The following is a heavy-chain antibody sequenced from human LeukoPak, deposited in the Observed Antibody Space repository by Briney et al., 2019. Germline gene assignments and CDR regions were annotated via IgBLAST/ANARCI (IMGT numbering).Heavy chain of an antibody. CDR3: ARTAQQLVEGDAFDI. D-gene: IGHD6-13*01. V-gene: IGHV1-69*13. CDR2: IIPIFGTA. Sequence: GASVKVSCKASGYTFTGNYIHWVRQAPGQGLEWMGGIIPIFGTANYAQKFQGRVTITADESTSTAYMELSSLRSEDTAVYYCARTAQQLVEGDAFDIWGQGTMVTVSS. J-gene: IGHJ3*02. CDR1: GYTFTGNY.